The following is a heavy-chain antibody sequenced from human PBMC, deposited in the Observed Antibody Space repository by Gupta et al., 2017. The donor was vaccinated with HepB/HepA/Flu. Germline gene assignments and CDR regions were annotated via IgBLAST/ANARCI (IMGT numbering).Heavy chain of an antibody. CDR1: GGSFSGYY. CDR3: ARKEYMDV. CDR2: INHSGST. Sequence: QVQLQQWGAGLLKPSETLSLTCAVYGGSFSGYYWSWIRQPPGKGLEWIGKINHSGSTNYNPSLKSRVTISVDTSKNQFSLKLSSVTAADTAVYYCARKEYMDVWGKGTTVTVSS. V-gene: IGHV4-34*02. J-gene: IGHJ6*03.